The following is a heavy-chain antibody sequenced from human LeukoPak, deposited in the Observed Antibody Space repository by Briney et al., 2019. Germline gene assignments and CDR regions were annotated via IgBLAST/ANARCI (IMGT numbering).Heavy chain of an antibody. Sequence: SETLSLTCTVSGGSISSYYWSWIRQPPGKGLEWIGYIYYSGSTNYNPSLKSRVTISVDKSKNQFSLKVTSVTAADTAVYYCARVSSRSYYFDSWGQGTLVTVSS. D-gene: IGHD1-26*01. CDR1: GGSISSYY. J-gene: IGHJ4*02. CDR3: ARVSSRSYYFDS. CDR2: IYYSGST. V-gene: IGHV4-59*12.